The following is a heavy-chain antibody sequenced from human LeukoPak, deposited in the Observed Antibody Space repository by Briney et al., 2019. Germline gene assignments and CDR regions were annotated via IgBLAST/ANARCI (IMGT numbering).Heavy chain of an antibody. V-gene: IGHV3-73*01. CDR3: MSLTQNAFDI. J-gene: IGHJ3*02. CDR2: IRSKANNYAT. Sequence: PGGSLILSCAASGFTFSGSAMHWVRQASGKGLEWVGRIRSKANNYATAFAASVKGRFTISRDDSKNTVYLQMNSLKTEDKAVYYCMSLTQNAFDIWGQGTMVTVSP. CDR1: GFTFSGSA.